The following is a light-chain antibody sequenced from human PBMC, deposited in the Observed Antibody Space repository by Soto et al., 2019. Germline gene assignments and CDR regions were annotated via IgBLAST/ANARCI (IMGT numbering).Light chain of an antibody. V-gene: IGKV1-5*01. J-gene: IGKJ1*01. CDR1: QSISSW. CDR2: DAS. CDR3: QQYNSYSLT. Sequence: DIQMTQSPSTLSASVGDRVTITCRASQSISSWLAWYQQKPGKAPKLLIYDASSLESGVPSRFSGSGSGTEFTLTISSLHPDDFATYYCQQYNSYSLTFGQATKV.